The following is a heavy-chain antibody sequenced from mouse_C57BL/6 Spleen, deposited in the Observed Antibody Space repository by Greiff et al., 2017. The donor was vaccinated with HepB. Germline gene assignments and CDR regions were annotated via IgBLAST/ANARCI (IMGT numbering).Heavy chain of an antibody. CDR1: GYTFTSYW. Sequence: QVQLKQPGAELVKPGASVKMSCKASGYTFTSYWITWVKQRPGQGLEWIGDIYPGSGSTNYNEKFKSKATLTVDTSSSTAYMQLSSLTSEDSAVYYCARGGTVVARYFDVWGTGTTVTVSS. V-gene: IGHV1-55*01. J-gene: IGHJ1*03. CDR2: IYPGSGST. CDR3: ARGGTVVARYFDV. D-gene: IGHD1-1*01.